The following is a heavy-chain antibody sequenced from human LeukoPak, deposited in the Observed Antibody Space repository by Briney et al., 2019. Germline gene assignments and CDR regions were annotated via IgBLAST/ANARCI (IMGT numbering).Heavy chain of an antibody. V-gene: IGHV4-4*07. CDR1: GRLGRHQ. D-gene: IGHD3-16*02. CDR3: AGGVLGGEYYFDY. Sequence: GRLGRHQGRLLPQPARTGLRRIGRIYTSGSTNYNPSLKSRVTMSVDTSKNQFSLKLSSVTAADTAVYYCAGGVLGGEYYFDYWGQGTLVTVSS. J-gene: IGHJ4*02. CDR2: IYTSGST.